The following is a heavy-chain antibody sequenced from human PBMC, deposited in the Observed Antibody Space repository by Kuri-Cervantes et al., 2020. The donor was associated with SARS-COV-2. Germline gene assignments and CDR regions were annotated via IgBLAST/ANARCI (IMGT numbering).Heavy chain of an antibody. J-gene: IGHJ4*02. CDR2: ISYDGSNK. CDR1: GGTFSSYA. CDR3: ARIASSSGWENFDY. V-gene: IGHV3-30*04. Sequence: SCKASGGTFSSYAVTWVRQAPGKGLEWVAVISYDGSNKYYADSVKGRFTISRDNSKNTLYLQMNSLRAEDTAVYYCARIASSSGWENFDYWGQGTLVTVSS. D-gene: IGHD6-19*01.